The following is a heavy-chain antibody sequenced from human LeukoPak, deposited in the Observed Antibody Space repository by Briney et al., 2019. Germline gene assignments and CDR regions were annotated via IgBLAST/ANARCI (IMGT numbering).Heavy chain of an antibody. CDR3: ARDSGWELGGWYGDFQH. CDR1: GFTFSSYA. Sequence: GGSLRLSCAASGFTFSSYAMHWVRQAPGKGLEWVAVISYDGSNKYYAYSVKGRFTISRDNSKNTLYLQMNSLRAEDTAVYYCARDSGWELGGWYGDFQHWGQGTLVTVSS. J-gene: IGHJ1*01. CDR2: ISYDGSNK. V-gene: IGHV3-30-3*01. D-gene: IGHD6-19*01.